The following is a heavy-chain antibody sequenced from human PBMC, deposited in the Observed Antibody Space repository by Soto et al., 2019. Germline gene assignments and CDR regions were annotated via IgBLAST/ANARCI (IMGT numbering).Heavy chain of an antibody. Sequence: QVQLVESGGGVVQPGRSLRLSCAASGFTFSSYGMHWVRQAPGKGLEWVAVISYDGSNKYYADSVKGRFTISRDNSKNTLYLQMNSLRAEDTAVYYCAKEDYRDYTRAFDIWGQGTMVTVSS. CDR2: ISYDGSNK. D-gene: IGHD4-17*01. J-gene: IGHJ3*02. CDR3: AKEDYRDYTRAFDI. CDR1: GFTFSSYG. V-gene: IGHV3-30*18.